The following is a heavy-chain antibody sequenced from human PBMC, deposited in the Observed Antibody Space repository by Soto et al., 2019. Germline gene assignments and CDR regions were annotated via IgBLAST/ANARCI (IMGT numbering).Heavy chain of an antibody. CDR3: ARSWDYYDSSGLDY. J-gene: IGHJ4*02. Sequence: SVKVSCKASGGTFSSYAISWVRQAPGQGLEWMGGIIPIFGTANYAQKFQGRVTITADESTSTAYMELSSLRSEDTAVYYCARSWDYYDSSGLDYWGQGTLVTVSS. CDR1: GGTFSSYA. CDR2: IIPIFGTA. D-gene: IGHD3-22*01. V-gene: IGHV1-69*13.